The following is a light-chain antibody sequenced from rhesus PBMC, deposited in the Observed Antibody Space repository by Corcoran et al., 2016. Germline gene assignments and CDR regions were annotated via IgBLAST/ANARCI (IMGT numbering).Light chain of an antibody. J-gene: IGKJ4*01. CDR2: NAN. Sequence: DIQMTQSPSSLSASVGDRVTITCRASQGISSCLNWYQQKPGKAPKLLIYNANRLESGVPSRFSGSGAGTKFTLIISSLQPEDFATYYCQQYNSLPLTFGGGTKVEVK. CDR1: QGISSC. CDR3: QQYNSLPLT. V-gene: IGKV1-32*01.